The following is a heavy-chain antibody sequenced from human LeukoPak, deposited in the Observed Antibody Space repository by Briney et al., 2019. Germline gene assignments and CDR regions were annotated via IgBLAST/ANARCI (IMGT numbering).Heavy chain of an antibody. D-gene: IGHD2-2*01. CDR3: ARDIGTCSSTSCYPPKYGMDV. Sequence: SETLSLTCAVYGGSFSGYYWSWIRQPPGKGLEWIGEINHSGSTDYNPFLKSRVTISVDTSKNQFSLKLSSVTAADTAVYYCARDIGTCSSTSCYPPKYGMDVWGQGTTVTVSS. V-gene: IGHV4-34*01. J-gene: IGHJ6*02. CDR2: INHSGST. CDR1: GGSFSGYY.